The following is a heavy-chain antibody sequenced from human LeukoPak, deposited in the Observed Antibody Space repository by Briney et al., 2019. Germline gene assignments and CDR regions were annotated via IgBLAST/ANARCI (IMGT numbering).Heavy chain of an antibody. CDR2: IYYSGSP. J-gene: IGHJ4*02. Sequence: SETLSLTCAISGGSISGTPYYRGWIRQPPGMGLEWIGGIYYSGSPYYNPSLKSRPTISVDTSKNQFSLKLTSVTAADTAVYYCARASTIFGHFAYWGRGTLVTVSS. D-gene: IGHD3-3*01. V-gene: IGHV4-39*07. CDR3: ARASTIFGHFAY. CDR1: GGSISGTPYY.